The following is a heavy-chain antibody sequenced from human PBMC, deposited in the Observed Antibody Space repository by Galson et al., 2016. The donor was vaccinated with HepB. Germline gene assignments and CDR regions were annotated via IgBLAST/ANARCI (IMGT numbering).Heavy chain of an antibody. CDR3: AKSRDVLHLEWSPDDAFDI. J-gene: IGHJ3*02. Sequence: SLRLSCAASGFTFSDCGMSWVRQAPGKGLEWVSTISGSGGSTYYADSVKGRFTISRDNSKNTLYLQMNSLRAEDTAVYYCAKSRDVLHLEWSPDDAFDIWGQGQWSPSLQ. CDR2: ISGSGGST. D-gene: IGHD3-3*01. CDR1: GFTFSDCG. V-gene: IGHV3-23*01.